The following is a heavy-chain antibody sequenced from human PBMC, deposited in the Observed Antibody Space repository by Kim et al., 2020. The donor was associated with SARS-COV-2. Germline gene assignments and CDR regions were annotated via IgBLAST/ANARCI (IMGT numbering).Heavy chain of an antibody. Sequence: RSRVTVSVDTSKNQFSLKRSSVTAADTAVYYCARGGVRYSSSSGPNYFDYWGQGTLVTVSS. J-gene: IGHJ4*02. CDR3: ARGGVRYSSSSGPNYFDY. V-gene: IGHV4-34*01. D-gene: IGHD6-6*01.